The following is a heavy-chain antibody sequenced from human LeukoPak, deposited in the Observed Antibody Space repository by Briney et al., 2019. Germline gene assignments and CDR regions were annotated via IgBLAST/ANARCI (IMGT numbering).Heavy chain of an antibody. CDR1: GFTFSSYW. V-gene: IGHV3-7*04. CDR2: IKKDGTEK. J-gene: IGHJ5*02. D-gene: IGHD3-10*01. Sequence: GGSLRLSCAASGFTFSSYWMSWVRQAPGKGLEWVANIKKDGTEKYYVDSVKGRFTISRDNAKNSLYLQMNSLTAEDTAVHYCVRAHHPGGWFDPWGQGTLVTVSS. CDR3: VRAHHPGGWFDP.